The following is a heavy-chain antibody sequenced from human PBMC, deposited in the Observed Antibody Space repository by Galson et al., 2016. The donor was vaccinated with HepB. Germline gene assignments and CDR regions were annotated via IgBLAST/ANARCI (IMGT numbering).Heavy chain of an antibody. CDR2: INTNTGNP. V-gene: IGHV7-4-1*02. J-gene: IGHJ4*02. Sequence: SVKVSCKASGYTFTSYSMNWVRQAPGQGLEWMGWINTNTGNPTYAQGFTGRFVFSLDTSISTAYLQISSLKAEDTAVYYCAREGDHYHSSGYSVYFDYWGLQTRGTVSS. D-gene: IGHD3-22*01. CDR1: GYTFTSYS. CDR3: AREGDHYHSSGYSVYFDY.